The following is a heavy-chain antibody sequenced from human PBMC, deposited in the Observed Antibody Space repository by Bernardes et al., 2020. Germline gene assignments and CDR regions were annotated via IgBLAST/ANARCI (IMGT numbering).Heavy chain of an antibody. CDR2: ISSSSSYI. D-gene: IGHD3-10*01. V-gene: IGHV3-21*01. CDR3: ARDFPMVQGVIITGEDAFDI. Sequence: GGSLRLSCAASGFTFSSYSMNWVRQAPGKGLEWVSSISSSSSYIYYADSVKGRFTISRDNAKNSLYLQMNILRAEDTAVYYCARDFPMVQGVIITGEDAFDIWGQGTMVTVSS. J-gene: IGHJ3*02. CDR1: GFTFSSYS.